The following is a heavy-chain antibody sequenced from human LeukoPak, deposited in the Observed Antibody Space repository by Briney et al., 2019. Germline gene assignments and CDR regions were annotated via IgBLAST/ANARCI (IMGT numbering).Heavy chain of an antibody. Sequence: SETLSLTCTVSGGSISSSSYYWGWIRQPPGKGLEWIGSIYYSGNTYYNPSLKSRVTISVDTSKNQFSLKLSSVTAADTAVYYCARGTLITMVRGVISAFDIWGQGTMVTVSS. J-gene: IGHJ3*02. CDR1: GGSISSSSYY. CDR2: IYYSGNT. CDR3: ARGTLITMVRGVISAFDI. D-gene: IGHD3-10*01. V-gene: IGHV4-39*07.